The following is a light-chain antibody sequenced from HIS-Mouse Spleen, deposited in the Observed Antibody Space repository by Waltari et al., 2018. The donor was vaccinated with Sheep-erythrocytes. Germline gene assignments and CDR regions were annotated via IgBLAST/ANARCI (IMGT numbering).Light chain of an antibody. CDR2: DGN. CDR1: SSDVGSYNL. V-gene: IGLV2-23*01. Sequence: QSALTQPASVSGSPGQSITISCTGTSSDVGSYNLVSWYQQHPGNAPKPMIYDGNQRTSGLSNLVSGSKTVNTAALASSGLQAEDKADYYCCSNAGSSTPWVFGGGTKLTVL. J-gene: IGLJ3*02. CDR3: CSNAGSSTPWV.